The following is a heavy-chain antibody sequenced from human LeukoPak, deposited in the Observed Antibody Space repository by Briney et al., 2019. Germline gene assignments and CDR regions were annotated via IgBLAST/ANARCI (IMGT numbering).Heavy chain of an antibody. J-gene: IGHJ5*02. CDR2: IYYTGST. CDR1: GASISSYY. D-gene: IGHD6-19*01. CDR3: ARLRWYDSGGRGVRYFDP. V-gene: IGHV4-59*08. Sequence: SETLSLTCTVSGASISSYYWSWIRQPPGKGLEWIGYIYYTGSTNYNSSLKSRVTFSVDTSKSQFSLKLSSVTAADTAVYYCARLRWYDSGGRGVRYFDPWGQGTLVTVSS.